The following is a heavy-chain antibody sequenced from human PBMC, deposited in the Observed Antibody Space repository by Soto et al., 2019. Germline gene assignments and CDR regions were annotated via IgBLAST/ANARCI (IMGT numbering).Heavy chain of an antibody. CDR2: IPYSGST. J-gene: IGHJ4*02. CDR3: ARGARGYSYG. D-gene: IGHD5-18*01. Sequence: PSETLSLTCTVSGDSIRNPDFYWGWIRRPPGQGLEWIGTIPYSGSTFYNPSLKSRVTMSLDTSKNQFSMRLTSVTAADTAVYYCARGARGYSYGWGRGTLVTVSS. CDR1: GDSIRNPDFY. V-gene: IGHV4-30-4*08.